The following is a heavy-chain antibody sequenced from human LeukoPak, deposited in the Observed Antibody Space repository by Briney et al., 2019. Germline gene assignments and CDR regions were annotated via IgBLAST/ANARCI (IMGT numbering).Heavy chain of an antibody. CDR2: ISYDGSNK. CDR3: ARGEYGY. J-gene: IGHJ4*02. D-gene: IGHD4/OR15-4a*01. Sequence: PGGTLRLSCAASGFTFSSCAMHWVRQAPGKGLEWVAVISYDGSNKYYADSVKGRFTISRDNSKNTLYLQMNSLRAEDTAVYYCARGEYGYWGQGTLVTASS. V-gene: IGHV3-30*01. CDR1: GFTFSSCA.